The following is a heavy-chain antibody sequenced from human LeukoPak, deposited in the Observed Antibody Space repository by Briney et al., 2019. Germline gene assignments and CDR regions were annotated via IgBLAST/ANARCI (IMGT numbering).Heavy chain of an antibody. Sequence: GGSLRLSCAASGFTFSSCAMSWVRQAPGKGLELVSAISGSGGSTYYADSVKGRFTISRENSKNTLYLQMNSLRAEDTAVYYCAHGTVYQLDYWGQGTLVTVSS. D-gene: IGHD2-2*01. CDR2: ISGSGGST. CDR3: AHGTVYQLDY. V-gene: IGHV3-23*01. CDR1: GFTFSSCA. J-gene: IGHJ4*02.